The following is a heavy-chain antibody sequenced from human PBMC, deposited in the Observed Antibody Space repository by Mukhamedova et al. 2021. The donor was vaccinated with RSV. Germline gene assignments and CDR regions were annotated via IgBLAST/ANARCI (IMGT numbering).Heavy chain of an antibody. Sequence: APGKGLEWVGRIKTKTDGGPTDYAAPVKGRFTISRDASKNTLYLQMDSLKTEDTAVYYCTTEPKTTLGWCQGTLVTVSS. V-gene: IGHV3-15*01. D-gene: IGHD7-27*01. CDR2: IKTKTDGGPT. J-gene: IGHJ4*02. CDR3: TTEPKTTLG.